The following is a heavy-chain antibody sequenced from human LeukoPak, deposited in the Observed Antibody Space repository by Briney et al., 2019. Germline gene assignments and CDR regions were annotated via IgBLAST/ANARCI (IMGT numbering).Heavy chain of an antibody. V-gene: IGHV4-39*01. D-gene: IGHD3-22*01. CDR2: IYYSGST. CDR3: ARSYYYDYRQIDY. Sequence: PSETLSLTCTVSGDSISTSSYYWGWIRQPPGKGLEWLGSIYYSGSTYYNPSLKRRVTISVDTSKNQFSLNLYSVTAADTAVFYCARSYYYDYRQIDYWGQGTLVTVSS. CDR1: GDSISTSSYY. J-gene: IGHJ4*02.